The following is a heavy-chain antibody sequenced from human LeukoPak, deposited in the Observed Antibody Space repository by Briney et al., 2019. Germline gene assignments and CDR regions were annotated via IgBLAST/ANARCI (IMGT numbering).Heavy chain of an antibody. D-gene: IGHD1-26*01. V-gene: IGHV1-18*01. J-gene: IGHJ4*02. CDR2: ISPYTGTT. CDR3: ARTSFRVGLGSPERY. Sequence: GASVKVSCKASGFTFTNYGISWVRQAPGQGLESMGRISPYTGTTDYAQKFQGRVSMTTDSSTSTAYMELRSLRSDDTGVYYCARTSFRVGLGSPERYWGQGTLVTVSS. CDR1: GFTFTNYG.